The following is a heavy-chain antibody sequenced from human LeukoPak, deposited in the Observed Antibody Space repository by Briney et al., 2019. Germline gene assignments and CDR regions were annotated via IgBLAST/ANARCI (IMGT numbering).Heavy chain of an antibody. V-gene: IGHV3-48*03. CDR1: GFTFSSCE. J-gene: IGHJ4*02. D-gene: IGHD4-17*01. CDR2: ISSSGSTI. CDR3: ARGDDYGVSDY. Sequence: QPGGSLRLSCAASGFTFSSCEMNWVRQAPGKGLEWVSYISSSGSTIYYADSVKGRFTISRDNAKNSLYLQMNSLRAEDTAVYYCARGDDYGVSDYWGQGTLVTVSS.